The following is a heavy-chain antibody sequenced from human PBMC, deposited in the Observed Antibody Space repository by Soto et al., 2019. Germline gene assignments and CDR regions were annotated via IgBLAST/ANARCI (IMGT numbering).Heavy chain of an antibody. V-gene: IGHV5-10-1*01. Sequence: VESLKISCNGSGYSFTSYWISWVRQMPGKGLEWMGRIDPSDSYTNYSPSFQGHVTISADKSISTAYLQWSSLKASDTAMYYCARHSIRYSSSWYNWFDPWGQGTLVTVSS. J-gene: IGHJ5*02. CDR3: ARHSIRYSSSWYNWFDP. D-gene: IGHD6-13*01. CDR2: IDPSDSYT. CDR1: GYSFTSYW.